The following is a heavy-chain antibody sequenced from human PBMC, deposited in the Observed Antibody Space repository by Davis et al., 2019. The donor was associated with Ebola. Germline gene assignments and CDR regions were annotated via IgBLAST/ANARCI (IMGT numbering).Heavy chain of an antibody. CDR2: INPNSGGT. V-gene: IGHV1-2*04. D-gene: IGHD3-3*01. CDR3: ARDGRGSQLRSFDY. Sequence: ASVTVSCKASGYTFTGYYMHWVRQAPGQGLEWMGWINPNSGGTNYAQKFQGWVTMTRDTSISTAYMELSRLRSDDTAVYYCARDGRGSQLRSFDYWGQGTLVTVSS. CDR1: GYTFTGYY. J-gene: IGHJ4*02.